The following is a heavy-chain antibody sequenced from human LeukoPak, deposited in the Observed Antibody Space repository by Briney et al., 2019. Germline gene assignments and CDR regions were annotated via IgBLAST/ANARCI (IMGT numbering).Heavy chain of an antibody. CDR3: ARGRHYYDSSGYHSGFDY. CDR1: GGSFSGYY. CDR2: INHSGST. J-gene: IGHJ4*02. D-gene: IGHD3-22*01. V-gene: IGHV4-34*01. Sequence: SETLSLTCAVYGGSFSGYYWSWIRQPPGKGLEWIGEINHSGSTNYNPSLKSRVTISVDTSKNQFSLKLSSVTAADTAVYYCARGRHYYDSSGYHSGFDYWGQGTLVTVSS.